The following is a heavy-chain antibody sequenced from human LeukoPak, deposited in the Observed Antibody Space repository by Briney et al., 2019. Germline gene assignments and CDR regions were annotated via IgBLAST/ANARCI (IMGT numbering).Heavy chain of an antibody. CDR3: ARGRLAGGWPLIDY. V-gene: IGHV4-59*01. CDR2: IYYSGST. CDR1: GGSISSYY. D-gene: IGHD6-19*01. Sequence: SEILSLTCTVSGGSISSYYWSWIRQPPGKGLEWIGYIYYSGSTNYNPSLKSRVTISVDTSKNQFSLKLSSVTAADTAVYYCARGRLAGGWPLIDYWGQGTLVTVSS. J-gene: IGHJ4*02.